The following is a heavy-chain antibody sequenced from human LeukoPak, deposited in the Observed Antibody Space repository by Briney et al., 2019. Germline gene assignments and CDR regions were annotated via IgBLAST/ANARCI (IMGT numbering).Heavy chain of an antibody. V-gene: IGHV3-21*01. CDR2: ISSSSSYI. D-gene: IGHD1-14*01. CDR1: GFTFSSYA. J-gene: IGHJ6*02. Sequence: GGSLRLSCAASGFTFSSYAMSWVRQAPGKGLEWVSSISSSSSYIYYADSVKGRFTISRDNAKNSLYLQMNSLRAEDTAVYYCARDRPNLSYGMDVWGQGTTVTVSS. CDR3: ARDRPNLSYGMDV.